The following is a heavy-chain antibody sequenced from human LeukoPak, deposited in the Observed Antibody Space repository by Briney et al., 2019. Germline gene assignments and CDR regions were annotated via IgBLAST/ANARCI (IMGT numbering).Heavy chain of an antibody. D-gene: IGHD1-1*01. Sequence: GGSLRLSCAASGFTFSDYYMSWIRQAPGKGLEWVSYISSSGSTIYYADSVKGRFTISGDNAKNSLYLQMNSLRAEDTAVYYCAAVTPWKGDAFDIWGQGTMVTVSS. J-gene: IGHJ3*02. V-gene: IGHV3-11*01. CDR2: ISSSGSTI. CDR3: AAVTPWKGDAFDI. CDR1: GFTFSDYY.